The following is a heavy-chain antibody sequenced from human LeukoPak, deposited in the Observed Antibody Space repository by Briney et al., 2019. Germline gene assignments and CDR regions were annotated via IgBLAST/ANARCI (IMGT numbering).Heavy chain of an antibody. CDR1: GFTFSNNV. V-gene: IGHV3-30*04. CDR3: TSDLYGPRSKRCGMDV. CDR2: ISYDGSDK. J-gene: IGHJ6*04. D-gene: IGHD3-10*01. Sequence: PGGSLRLSCAASGFTFSNNVIHWVRQAPGKGLGWVAMISYDGSDKYYADSVKGRFTTSRDNSKNPLYLQITSLRAEDTAVYYCTSDLYGPRSKRCGMDVSNKGTTVTVS.